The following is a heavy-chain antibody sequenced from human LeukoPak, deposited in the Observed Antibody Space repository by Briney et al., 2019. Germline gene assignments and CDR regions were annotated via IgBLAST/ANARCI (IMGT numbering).Heavy chain of an antibody. CDR1: GFIFNSFG. D-gene: IGHD4-17*01. Sequence: GGSLRLSCAASGFIFNSFGMYWVRQAPGKGLEWVAFIWYDGSNKYYADSVRGRFTISRDNAKYSLYLQMNSLRAEDTAVYYCARGGDYAAFDIWGRGTMVTVSS. CDR3: ARGGDYAAFDI. J-gene: IGHJ3*02. V-gene: IGHV3-33*01. CDR2: IWYDGSNK.